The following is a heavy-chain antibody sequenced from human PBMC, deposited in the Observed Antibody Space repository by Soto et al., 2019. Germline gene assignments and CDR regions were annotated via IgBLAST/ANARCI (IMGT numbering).Heavy chain of an antibody. J-gene: IGHJ6*03. Sequence: GASVKVSCTDSGGTLSSYTISWVRQAPGQGLEWMGRIIPILGIANYAQKFQGRVTITADKSTSTAYMELSSLRSEDTAVYYCAGQSVDIVLMVYAIYYMDVWGKGTTVTVSS. CDR2: IIPILGIA. CDR3: AGQSVDIVLMVYAIYYMDV. D-gene: IGHD2-8*01. V-gene: IGHV1-69*02. CDR1: GGTLSSYT.